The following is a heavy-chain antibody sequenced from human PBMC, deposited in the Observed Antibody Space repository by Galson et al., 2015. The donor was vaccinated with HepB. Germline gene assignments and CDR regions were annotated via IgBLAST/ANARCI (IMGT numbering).Heavy chain of an antibody. CDR3: ARAGPYPDIVLIPAARGLNYGMDV. V-gene: IGHV3-21*01. CDR1: GFTFSSYT. Sequence: SLRLSCAASGFTFSSYTMNWVRQAPGKGLEWVSSISSSSSYIYYADSVKGRFIISRDDARSSLYLQMNSLRAEDTAVYYCARAGPYPDIVLIPAARGLNYGMDVWGQGTTVTVSS. J-gene: IGHJ6*02. CDR2: ISSSSSYI. D-gene: IGHD2-2*01.